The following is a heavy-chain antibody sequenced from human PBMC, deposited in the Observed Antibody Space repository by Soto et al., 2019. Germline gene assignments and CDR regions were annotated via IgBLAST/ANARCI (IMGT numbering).Heavy chain of an antibody. J-gene: IGHJ6*02. CDR2: IWYDGSNK. CDR3: AREGDIVVVPAAISLTTPNYYYYGMDA. D-gene: IGHD2-2*02. CDR1: GFTFSSYG. Sequence: QVQLVESGGGVVQPGRSLRLSCAASGFTFSSYGMHWVRQAPGKGLEWVAVIWYDGSNKYYADSVKGRFTISRDNSKNTLYLQMNSLRAEDTAVYYCAREGDIVVVPAAISLTTPNYYYYGMDAWGQGTTVTVSS. V-gene: IGHV3-33*01.